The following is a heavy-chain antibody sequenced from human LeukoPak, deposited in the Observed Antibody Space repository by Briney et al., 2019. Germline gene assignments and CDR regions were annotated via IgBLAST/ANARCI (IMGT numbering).Heavy chain of an antibody. J-gene: IGHJ3*02. CDR3: ARDYFAPGGSYSHDAFDI. V-gene: IGHV1-69*06. CDR2: IIPIFGTA. Sequence: ASVKVSCKASGGTFSSYAISWVRQAPGQGLEWMGGIIPIFGTANYAQKLQGRVTITADKSTSTAYMELSSLRSEDTAVYYCARDYFAPGGSYSHDAFDIWGQGTMVTVSS. D-gene: IGHD1-26*01. CDR1: GGTFSSYA.